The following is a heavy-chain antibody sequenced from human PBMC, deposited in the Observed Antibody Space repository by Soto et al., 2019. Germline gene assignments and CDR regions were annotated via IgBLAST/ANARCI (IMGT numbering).Heavy chain of an antibody. CDR3: GRERDGSSWSSAEYLQH. Sequence: GPVKFSCKASGYTFTTYVIHWVRHAPGQGLEWMGWISGYNGNTNYAQKFQGRVTMTTDTSTTTAYMDLRSLRSDDTAVYYCGRERDGSSWSSAEYLQHWGQGTLVTVSS. D-gene: IGHD6-13*01. J-gene: IGHJ1*01. CDR2: ISGYNGNT. V-gene: IGHV1-18*01. CDR1: GYTFTTYV.